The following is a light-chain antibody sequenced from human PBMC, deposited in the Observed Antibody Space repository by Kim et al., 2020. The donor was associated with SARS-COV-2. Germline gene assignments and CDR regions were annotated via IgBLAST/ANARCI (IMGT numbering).Light chain of an antibody. CDR1: NLGDKY. Sequence: SYELTQPPSVSVSPGQTASITCSGDNLGDKYACWYQQKPSQSPVLVIYQDNKRPSGIPERFSGSNSGNTATLTISGTQAMDEADYFCQAWDSSIYYVFGTGTKVTVL. V-gene: IGLV3-1*01. J-gene: IGLJ1*01. CDR2: QDN. CDR3: QAWDSSIYYV.